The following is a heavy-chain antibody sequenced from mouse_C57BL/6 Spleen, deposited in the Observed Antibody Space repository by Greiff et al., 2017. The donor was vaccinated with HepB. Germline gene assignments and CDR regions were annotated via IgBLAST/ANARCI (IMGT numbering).Heavy chain of an antibody. CDR2: IDPETGGT. D-gene: IGHD1-1*01. V-gene: IGHV1-15*01. CDR3: TRFPTVVATYYAMDY. Sequence: QVHVKQSGAELVRPGASVTLSCKASGYTFTDYEMHWVKQTPVHGLEWIGAIDPETGGTAYNQKFKGKAILTADKSSSTAYMELRSLTSEDSAVYYCTRFPTVVATYYAMDYWGQGTSVTVSS. CDR1: GYTFTDYE. J-gene: IGHJ4*01.